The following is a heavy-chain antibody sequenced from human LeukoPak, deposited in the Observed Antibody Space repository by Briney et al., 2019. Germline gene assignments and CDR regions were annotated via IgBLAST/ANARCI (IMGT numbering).Heavy chain of an antibody. CDR2: IYYSGST. D-gene: IGHD1-7*01. Sequence: SETLSLTCTVSGGSISSYYWSWIRQPPGKGLEWIGYIYYSGSTNYNPSLKSRVTISVDTSKNQFSLKLSSVTAADTAVYYCARDRNWNSGNWFDPWGQGTLVTVSS. J-gene: IGHJ5*02. CDR1: GGSISSYY. V-gene: IGHV4-59*01. CDR3: ARDRNWNSGNWFDP.